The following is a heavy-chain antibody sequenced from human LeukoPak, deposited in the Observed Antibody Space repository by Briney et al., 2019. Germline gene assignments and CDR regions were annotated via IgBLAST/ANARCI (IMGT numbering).Heavy chain of an antibody. Sequence: PGGSLRLSCTTSGFIFSNYGMHWVRQASGKGLEWVALIRNDIPKDGINKYYADSVRGRFTISGDNSKNTVYLQMNSLRVADTAMYYCAKGDSNWGQGTLVTVSS. CDR2: IRNDIPKDGINK. V-gene: IGHV3-30*02. D-gene: IGHD6-13*01. CDR3: AKGDSN. CDR1: GFIFSNYG. J-gene: IGHJ4*02.